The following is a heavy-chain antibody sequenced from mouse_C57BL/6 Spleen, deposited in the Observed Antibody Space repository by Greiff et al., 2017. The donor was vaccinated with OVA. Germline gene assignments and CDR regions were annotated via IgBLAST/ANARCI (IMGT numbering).Heavy chain of an antibody. D-gene: IGHD1-1*01. CDR1: GFNIKDYY. J-gene: IGHJ1*03. CDR2: IDPADGDT. CDR3: TTLGCGSRYLDV. V-gene: IGHV14-1*01. Sequence: VQLQQSGAELVRPGASVKLSCTASGFNIKDYYMHWVKQRPEQGLEWIGRIDPADGDTEYAPKFKGKATMTADTSSNTAYLQLSSLTSEDTAVYYCTTLGCGSRYLDVWGTGTTVTVSS.